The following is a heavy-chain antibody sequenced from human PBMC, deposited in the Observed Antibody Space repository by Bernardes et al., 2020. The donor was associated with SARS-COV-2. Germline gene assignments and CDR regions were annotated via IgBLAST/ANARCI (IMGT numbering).Heavy chain of an antibody. J-gene: IGHJ4*02. V-gene: IGHV3-48*03. Sequence: GGSLRLSCAASGFTFSSSVINWVRQAPGKGREWGSYISTGGSTKYYADSVKGRFTISRDNAKNSLYLQMNSLRAEDTAVYYCAREYTYGFDSWGQGTLVTVSS. CDR1: GFTFSSSV. CDR3: AREYTYGFDS. CDR2: ISTGGSTK. D-gene: IGHD5-18*01.